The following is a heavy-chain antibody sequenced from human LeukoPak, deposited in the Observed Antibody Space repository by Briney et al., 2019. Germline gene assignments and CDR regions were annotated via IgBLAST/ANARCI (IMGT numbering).Heavy chain of an antibody. J-gene: IGHJ4*02. CDR2: ISSSGSTG. D-gene: IGHD1-26*01. V-gene: IGHV3-11*01. Sequence: GGSLRLSCAASGFTFSDYYMNWIRQAPGKGLEWVSYISSSGSTGYYADSVKGRFTISRDNAKNSLDLQMNSLRAEDTAVYYCARIRGSYSSDYWGQGTLVIVSS. CDR1: GFTFSDYY. CDR3: ARIRGSYSSDY.